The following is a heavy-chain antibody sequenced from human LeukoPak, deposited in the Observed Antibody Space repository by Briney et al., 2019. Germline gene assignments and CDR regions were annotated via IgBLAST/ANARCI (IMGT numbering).Heavy chain of an antibody. D-gene: IGHD3/OR15-3a*01. CDR1: GGSISNYY. V-gene: IGHV4-59*08. Sequence: SETLSLTCTVSGGSISNYYWSWMRQPPGKGLEWIGYIYYSGSTNYNPSLKSRVTISVDTSKNQFSLKLSSVTAADTAVYYCARHGGTWTGFDYWGQGTLVTVSS. CDR2: IYYSGST. CDR3: ARHGGTWTGFDY. J-gene: IGHJ4*02.